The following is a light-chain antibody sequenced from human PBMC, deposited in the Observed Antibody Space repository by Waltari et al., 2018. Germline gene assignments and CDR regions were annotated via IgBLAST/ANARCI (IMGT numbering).Light chain of an antibody. Sequence: YVLTQPTSASGAPGKTARIPCGGDKVGSKSVHWYQQKPGQGPLLVAYDDSARPSGSPLRFSASDSGNTVTLSISRGENGDEADYYCQVLDTSSDRVDFGGGSERTVL. CDR1: KVGSKS. J-gene: IGLJ2*01. CDR3: QVLDTSSDRVD. CDR2: DDS. V-gene: IGLV3-21*03.